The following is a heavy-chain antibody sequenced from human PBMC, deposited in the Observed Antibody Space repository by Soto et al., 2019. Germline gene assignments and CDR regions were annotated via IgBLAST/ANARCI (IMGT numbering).Heavy chain of an antibody. J-gene: IGHJ6*02. CDR1: GFTFSSYS. Sequence: GGSLRLSCAASGFTFSSYSMNWVRQAPGKGLEWVSYISSSSSTIYYADSVKGRFTISRDNAKNSLYLQMNSLRDEDTAVYYCARSGIAVAGRYYYGMDVWGQGTTVTVSS. CDR2: ISSSSSTI. D-gene: IGHD6-19*01. V-gene: IGHV3-48*02. CDR3: ARSGIAVAGRYYYGMDV.